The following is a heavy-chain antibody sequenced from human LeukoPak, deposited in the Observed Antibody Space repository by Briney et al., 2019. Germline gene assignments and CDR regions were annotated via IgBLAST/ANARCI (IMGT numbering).Heavy chain of an antibody. V-gene: IGHV4-39*01. CDR2: IFYSGTT. Sequence: SETLSLTCTVSGGSISSSSYYWGWIRQPPGKGLEWIGNIFYSGTTYYNPSLMSRVTISVDTSKNQFSLKMRSVTAADTAVYYCARVLRGGTYYFADGGQGTLVTVPS. CDR3: ARVLRGGTYYFAD. CDR1: GGSISSSSYY. D-gene: IGHD2-15*01. J-gene: IGHJ4*02.